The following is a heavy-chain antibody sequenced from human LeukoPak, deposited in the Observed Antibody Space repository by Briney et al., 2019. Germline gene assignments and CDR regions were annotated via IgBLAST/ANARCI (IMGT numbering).Heavy chain of an antibody. J-gene: IGHJ4*02. CDR3: AREDYYDTSGYSFDF. D-gene: IGHD3-22*01. CDR2: TYYRSKWYN. V-gene: IGHV6-1*01. CDR1: GDSVSNNNAA. Sequence: SQTLSLTCANSGDSVSNNNAAWNWIRQSPSRGLEWLGRTYYRSKWYNDYALSVKSRITINPDTSKNHFSLQLNSVTPEDTAVYYCAREDYYDTSGYSFDFWGQGNLVTVSS.